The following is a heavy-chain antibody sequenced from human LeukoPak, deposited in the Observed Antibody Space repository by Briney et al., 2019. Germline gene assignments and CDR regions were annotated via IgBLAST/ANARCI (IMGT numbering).Heavy chain of an antibody. J-gene: IGHJ4*02. CDR3: ARIEDGWTFDY. Sequence: GGSPRLSCAASGFTVSSNYMSWVRQAPGKGLEWVSVIYSGGSTYYADSVKGRFTISRDNSKNTLYLQMNSLRAEDTAVYYCARIEDGWTFDYWGQGTLVTVSS. CDR1: GFTVSSNY. V-gene: IGHV3-66*01. CDR2: IYSGGST. D-gene: IGHD5-24*01.